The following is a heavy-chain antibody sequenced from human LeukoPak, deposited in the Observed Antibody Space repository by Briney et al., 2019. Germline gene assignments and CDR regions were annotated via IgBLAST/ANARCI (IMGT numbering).Heavy chain of an antibody. D-gene: IGHD2-15*01. J-gene: IGHJ3*02. CDR2: ISGNGGST. V-gene: IGHV3-23*01. CDR3: VRSGGSCYAGLCAFDI. Sequence: QPGGSLRLSCAASGFTFSSYGMGWVRQAPGKGLEWVSSISGNGGSTYYADSVKGRFTISRDNSKNTLYLQMNSLRAEDTAVYYCVRSGGSCYAGLCAFDIWGQGTMVTVSS. CDR1: GFTFSSYG.